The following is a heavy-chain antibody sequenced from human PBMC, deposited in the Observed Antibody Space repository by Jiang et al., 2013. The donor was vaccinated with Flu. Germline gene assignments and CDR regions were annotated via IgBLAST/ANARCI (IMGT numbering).Heavy chain of an antibody. D-gene: IGHD3-10*01. J-gene: IGHJ3*02. CDR3: ARPDTVLLLGAFDI. CDR1: GGSISTSSYY. V-gene: IGHV4-39*01. Sequence: GPGLVKPSETLSLTCTVSGGSISTSSYYWGWIRQTPGKGLEWIGSIYYTGSTNYNPSLKSRVTISADRTKNQFSLKLTSVTAADTAVYYCARPDTVLLLGAFDIWGQGTMVTVSS. CDR2: IYYTGST.